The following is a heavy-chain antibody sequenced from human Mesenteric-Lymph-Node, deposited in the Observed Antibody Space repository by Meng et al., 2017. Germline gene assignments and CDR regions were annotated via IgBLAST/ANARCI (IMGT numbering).Heavy chain of an antibody. CDR2: VNRDGSSS. CDR1: GFTFTTYW. Sequence: GESLKISCAASGFTFTTYWMHWVRQVPGKGLAWVARVNRDGSSSNYADFVKGRFTISRDNAKNTLYLQMNSLRAEDTAVYYCARGVVAVAGTGRWFDPWGQGTLVTVSS. V-gene: IGHV3-74*01. D-gene: IGHD6-19*01. J-gene: IGHJ5*02. CDR3: ARGVVAVAGTGRWFDP.